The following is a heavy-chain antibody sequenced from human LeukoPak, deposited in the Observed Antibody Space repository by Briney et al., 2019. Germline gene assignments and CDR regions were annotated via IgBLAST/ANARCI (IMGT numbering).Heavy chain of an antibody. CDR1: GFTFSSYG. Sequence: GSLRLSCAASGFTFSSYGMHWVRQAPGKGLEWVAVISYDGSNKYYADSVKGRFTISRDNSKNTLYLQMNSLRAEDTAVYYCAKDWDYYGSGSQTLLTYWGQGTLVTVSS. V-gene: IGHV3-30*18. J-gene: IGHJ4*02. CDR3: AKDWDYYGSGSQTLLTY. CDR2: ISYDGSNK. D-gene: IGHD3-10*01.